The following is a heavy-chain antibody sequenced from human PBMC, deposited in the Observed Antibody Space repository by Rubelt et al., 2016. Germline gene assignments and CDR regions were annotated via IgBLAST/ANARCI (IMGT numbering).Heavy chain of an antibody. CDR1: GGTFSSYA. D-gene: IGHD4-17*01. Sequence: QVQLVQSGAEVKKPGSSVKVSCKASGGTFSSYAISWVRQAPGQGLEWMGWINPNSGVTNYAQKVQGRVTMTRDTAISTADMELSRLRSDDTAVYYCALLYGDHDYWGQGTLVTVSS. CDR2: INPNSGVT. J-gene: IGHJ4*02. CDR3: ALLYGDHDY. V-gene: IGHV1-2*02.